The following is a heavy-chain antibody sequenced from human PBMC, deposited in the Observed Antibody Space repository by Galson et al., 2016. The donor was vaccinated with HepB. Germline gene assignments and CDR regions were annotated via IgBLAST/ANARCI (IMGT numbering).Heavy chain of an antibody. CDR3: ARVPRVRAGYNRIGYSYVNAFHI. Sequence: SLRLSCAASGFTFSDYIMHWVRQAPGKGLEWVAFISSDGSDKYYGDSVKGRFTISRDNSKNMLYLQMNSLSAEDTAVYFCARVPRVRAGYNRIGYSYVNAFHIWGQGTMVTVSS. CDR1: GFTFSDYI. J-gene: IGHJ3*02. D-gene: IGHD5-24*01. V-gene: IGHV3-30*04. CDR2: ISSDGSDK.